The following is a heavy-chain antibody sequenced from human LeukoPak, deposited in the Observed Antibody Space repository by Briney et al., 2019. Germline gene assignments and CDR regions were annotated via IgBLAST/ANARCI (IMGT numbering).Heavy chain of an antibody. Sequence: GGSLRLSRAASRFTFSSYSMNWVRQAPGKGLEWVSSISSSSSYIYYADSVKGRFTISRDNAKNSLYLQMNSLRAEDTAVYYCARDTRLSGWFDYWGQGTLVTVSS. D-gene: IGHD6-19*01. CDR2: ISSSSSYI. V-gene: IGHV3-21*01. CDR3: ARDTRLSGWFDY. CDR1: RFTFSSYS. J-gene: IGHJ4*02.